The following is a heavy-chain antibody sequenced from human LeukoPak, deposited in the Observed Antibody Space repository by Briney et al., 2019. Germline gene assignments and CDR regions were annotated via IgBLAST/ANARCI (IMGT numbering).Heavy chain of an antibody. V-gene: IGHV4-59*01. CDR1: GGSIRSYY. Sequence: PSETLSLTCTVSGGSIRSYYWSWIRQPPGKGLEWIGYMYYSGSTNYNPSLKSRVTISVDTSNNQFSLKLSSVTAADTAVFYCARGAMVRGVIADYWGQGTLVTVSS. J-gene: IGHJ4*02. D-gene: IGHD3-10*01. CDR2: MYYSGST. CDR3: ARGAMVRGVIADY.